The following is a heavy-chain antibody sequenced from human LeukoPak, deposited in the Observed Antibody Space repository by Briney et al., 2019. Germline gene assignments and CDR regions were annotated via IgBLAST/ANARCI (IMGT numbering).Heavy chain of an antibody. Sequence: ASVKVSCKASGYTFTGYYMHWVRQAPGQGLEWMGWINPNSGGANYAQKFQGRVTMTRDTSISTAYMELSRLRSDDTAVYYCARDRQWAYYDFWSGYYPNDAFDIWGQGTMVTVSS. V-gene: IGHV1-2*02. CDR2: INPNSGGA. CDR3: ARDRQWAYYDFWSGYYPNDAFDI. J-gene: IGHJ3*02. D-gene: IGHD3-3*01. CDR1: GYTFTGYY.